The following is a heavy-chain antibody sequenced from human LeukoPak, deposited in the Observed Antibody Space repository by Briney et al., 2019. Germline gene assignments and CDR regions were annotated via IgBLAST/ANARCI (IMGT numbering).Heavy chain of an antibody. CDR3: ARAMWYDFSNKKNYGMDV. J-gene: IGHJ6*02. Sequence: SETLSLTCTVSGGSISSYYWSWIRQPPGKGLEWIGYIYYSGSANYNPSLKSRVTISVDTSKNQFSLKLSSVTAADTAVYYCARAMWYDFSNKKNYGMDVWGQGTTVTVSS. V-gene: IGHV4-59*01. D-gene: IGHD3-3*01. CDR2: IYYSGSA. CDR1: GGSISSYY.